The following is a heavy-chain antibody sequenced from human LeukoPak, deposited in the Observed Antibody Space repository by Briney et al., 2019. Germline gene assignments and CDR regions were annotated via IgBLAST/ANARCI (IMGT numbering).Heavy chain of an antibody. J-gene: IGHJ4*02. D-gene: IGHD6-19*01. Sequence: SQTLSLTCTVSGDSISSGGFYWSWIRQHPGKGLEWIGYIFYSGSTYYNPSLKSRVSISVDTSKNHFSLGLSSVTAADTAVYYCAREGSGPDYWGQGTLVTVSS. CDR1: GDSISSGGFY. CDR3: AREGSGPDY. V-gene: IGHV4-31*03. CDR2: IFYSGST.